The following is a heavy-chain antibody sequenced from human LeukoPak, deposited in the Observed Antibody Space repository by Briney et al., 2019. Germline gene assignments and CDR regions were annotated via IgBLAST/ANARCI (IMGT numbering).Heavy chain of an antibody. CDR1: GFTLDDYA. CDR3: ARSLYQLLGLYYYYYMDV. Sequence: PGGSLRLSCAGSGFTLDDYAMHWVRQAPGKGLEWVSYISSSGSTIYYADSVKGRFTISRDNAKNSLYLQMNSLRAEDTAVYYCARSLYQLLGLYYYYYMDVWGKGTTVTISS. J-gene: IGHJ6*03. D-gene: IGHD2-2*01. CDR2: ISSSGSTI. V-gene: IGHV3-11*04.